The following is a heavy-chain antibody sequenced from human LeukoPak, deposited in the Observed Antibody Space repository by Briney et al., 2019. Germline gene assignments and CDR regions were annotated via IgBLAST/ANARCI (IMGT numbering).Heavy chain of an antibody. CDR2: TYYRSKWYN. D-gene: IGHD1-26*01. J-gene: IGHJ4*02. CDR3: ARDEEGSSWELHTLTAW. V-gene: IGHV6-1*01. Sequence: SQTLSLTCAISGDSVSSNSAAWNWIRQSPSRGLEWLGRTYYRSKWYNDYAVSVKSRITINPDTSKNQFSLQLNSVTPDDTAVYYCARDEEGSSWELHTLTAWWGQGTLVTVSS. CDR1: GDSVSSNSAA.